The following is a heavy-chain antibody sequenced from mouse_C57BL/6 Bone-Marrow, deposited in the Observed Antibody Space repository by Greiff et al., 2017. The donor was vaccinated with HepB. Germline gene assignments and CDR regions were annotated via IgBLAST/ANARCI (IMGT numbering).Heavy chain of an antibody. V-gene: IGHV1-81*01. CDR3: ARWGYYGSSYDWYFDV. CDR2: IYPRSGNT. D-gene: IGHD1-1*01. Sequence: VHLVESGAELARPGASVKLSCKASGYTFTSYGISWVKQRTGQGLEWIGEIYPRSGNTYYNEKFKGKATLTADKSSSTAYMELRSLTSEDSAVYFCARWGYYGSSYDWYFDVWGTGTTVTVSS. J-gene: IGHJ1*03. CDR1: GYTFTSYG.